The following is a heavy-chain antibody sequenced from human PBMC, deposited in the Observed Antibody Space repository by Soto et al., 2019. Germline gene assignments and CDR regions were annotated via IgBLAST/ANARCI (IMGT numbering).Heavy chain of an antibody. J-gene: IGHJ6*03. CDR2: ISAYNGNT. D-gene: IGHD2-15*01. CDR1: GYTFTSYG. V-gene: IGHV1-18*01. CDR3: AVSAVVAPYYYYYMDV. Sequence: ASVKVSCKASGYTFTSYGISWVRQAPGQGLEWMGWISAYNGNTNYAQKLQGRVTMTRDTSTSTVYMELSSLRSEDTAVYYCAVSAVVAPYYYYYMDVWGKGTTVTVSS.